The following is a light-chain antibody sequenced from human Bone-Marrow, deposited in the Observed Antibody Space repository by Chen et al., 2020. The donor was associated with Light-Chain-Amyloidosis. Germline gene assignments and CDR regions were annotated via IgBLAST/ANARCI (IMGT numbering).Light chain of an antibody. Sequence: DIQMTQSSSTLSASVGDRVTITCRASQTMSNWLAWYQQKPGKAPKLLIYKASTLETGVPSRFSGSGSGTEFTLTISSLQPDDFETYYCQQYSSSSLTFGQGTKVEIK. CDR1: QTMSNW. V-gene: IGKV1-5*03. CDR2: KAS. CDR3: QQYSSSSLT. J-gene: IGKJ1*01.